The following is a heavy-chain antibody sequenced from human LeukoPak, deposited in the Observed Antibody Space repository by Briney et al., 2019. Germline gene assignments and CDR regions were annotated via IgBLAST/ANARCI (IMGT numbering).Heavy chain of an antibody. Sequence: ASVKVSCKASGYTFTSYGISWVRQAPGQGLEWMGWISAYDGNTNYAQKLQGRVTMTTDTSTSTAYMELSSLTSEDTAVYYCARGGLVVDDGTNFPWGYWGQGTLVTVSS. D-gene: IGHD4-23*01. V-gene: IGHV1-18*01. CDR1: GYTFTSYG. CDR3: ARGGLVVDDGTNFPWGY. J-gene: IGHJ4*02. CDR2: ISAYDGNT.